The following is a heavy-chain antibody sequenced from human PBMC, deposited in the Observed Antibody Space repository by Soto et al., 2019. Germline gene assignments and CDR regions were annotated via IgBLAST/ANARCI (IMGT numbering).Heavy chain of an antibody. J-gene: IGHJ6*02. CDR2: ISWYGGST. Sequence: PGGSLRLSCAASGFTFDDYTMHWVRQAPGKGLEWVSLISWYGGSTYYADSVKGRFTISRDNSKNSLYLQMISLRSEDTALYYCAKARYSSGWYADYYYGMDVWGQGTTVTVSS. CDR3: AKARYSSGWYADYYYGMDV. V-gene: IGHV3-43*01. D-gene: IGHD6-19*01. CDR1: GFTFDDYT.